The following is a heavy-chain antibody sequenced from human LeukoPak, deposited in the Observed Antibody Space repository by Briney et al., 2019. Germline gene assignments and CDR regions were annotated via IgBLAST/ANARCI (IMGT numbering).Heavy chain of an antibody. D-gene: IGHD5-18*01. V-gene: IGHV4-34*01. CDR3: AGAGSDGYGY. Sequence: SETLSVTCAVHRGSLSGYYWSWIRPPPGKGLEWMWEINHSGSTNYNPSLTSRVTISVDTSKNQCSLKLSSVAAADTAVYYFAGAGSDGYGYWGQGTLVTVSS. CDR2: INHSGST. J-gene: IGHJ4*02. CDR1: RGSLSGYY.